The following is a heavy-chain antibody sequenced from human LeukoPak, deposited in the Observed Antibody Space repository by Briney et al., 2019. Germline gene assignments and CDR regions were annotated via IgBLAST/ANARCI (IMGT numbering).Heavy chain of an antibody. Sequence: GESLKISCKGSGYSFTSYWIGWVRQMPGKGLEWMGTIYPGDSDTRYSPSLQGQVTISVDKSISTAYLHWSSLKASDTAMYYCASSIAARRAFDYWGQGTLVTVSS. CDR3: ASSIAARRAFDY. CDR2: IYPGDSDT. CDR1: GYSFTSYW. J-gene: IGHJ4*02. D-gene: IGHD6-6*01. V-gene: IGHV5-51*01.